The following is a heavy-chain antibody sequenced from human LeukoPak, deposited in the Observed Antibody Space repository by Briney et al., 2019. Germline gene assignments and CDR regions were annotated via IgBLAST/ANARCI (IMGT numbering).Heavy chain of an antibody. CDR2: ISGDGGST. V-gene: IGHV3-43*02. J-gene: IGHJ4*02. Sequence: PGGSLRLSCAASGVTFDDYAMHWVRQAPGKGLEWVSLISGDGGSTYYAGSVKGRFTISRDNSKNSLYLQMNSLRTEDTALYYCAKDPRRLAVAGDWGQGTLVTVSS. CDR1: GVTFDDYA. CDR3: AKDPRRLAVAGD. D-gene: IGHD6-19*01.